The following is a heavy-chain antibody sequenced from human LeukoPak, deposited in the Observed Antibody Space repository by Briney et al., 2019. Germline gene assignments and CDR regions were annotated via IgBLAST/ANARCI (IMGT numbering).Heavy chain of an antibody. D-gene: IGHD6-13*01. CDR1: GYTFTGYY. CDR3: ARHIAAAGRSYYYYYMDV. J-gene: IGHJ6*03. V-gene: IGHV1-2*02. Sequence: ASVKVSCKASGYTFTGYYMHWVRQAPGQGLEWMGWINPNSGGTNYAQKFQGRVTMTRDTSISTAYMELSRLRSDDTAVYYCARHIAAAGRSYYYYYMDVWGKGTTVTVSS. CDR2: INPNSGGT.